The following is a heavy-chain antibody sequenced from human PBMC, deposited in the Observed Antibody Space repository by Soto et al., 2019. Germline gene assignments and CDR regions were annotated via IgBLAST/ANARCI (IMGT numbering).Heavy chain of an antibody. D-gene: IGHD4-17*01. CDR3: TRGYGDYVRDY. V-gene: IGHV3-73*01. Sequence: EVQLVESGGGLVQPGESLKLSCAVSGFTFSGSAMHWVRQASGKGLEWVGRIRSKANNYATTYAASVKGRFTISRDDSKNTAYLQMNSLKSEDTAVSYCTRGYGDYVRDYWGQGTLVTVSS. J-gene: IGHJ4*02. CDR2: IRSKANNYAT. CDR1: GFTFSGSA.